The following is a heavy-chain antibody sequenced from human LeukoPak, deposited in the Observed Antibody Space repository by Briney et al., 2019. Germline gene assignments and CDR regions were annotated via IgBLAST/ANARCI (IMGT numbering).Heavy chain of an antibody. CDR1: GFTFSSSA. CDR3: AKTSVTTRGPCDY. J-gene: IGHJ4*02. V-gene: IGHV3-23*01. Sequence: PGGSLRLSCAASGFTFSSSALSWVRQAPGKGLEWVSTINNSGGRTYYADSVKGRFTISRDNSKNTLFLLMNSLRAEDTAVYYCAKTSVTTRGPCDYWGQGTLVTVSS. CDR2: INNSGGRT. D-gene: IGHD4-11*01.